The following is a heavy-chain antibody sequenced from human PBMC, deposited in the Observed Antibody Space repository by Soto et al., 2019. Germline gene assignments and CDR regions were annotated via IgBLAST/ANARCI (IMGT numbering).Heavy chain of an antibody. V-gene: IGHV3-7*01. Sequence: GGSLRLSCAASGFTFSDFWMTWVRQVPGKGLEWVANIKQDGTKKYYAASVKGRFTISRDNAKDSLYLQMNSLRVEDTALYYCVRDHNWAFDYWAPGTLVTVSS. CDR2: IKQDGTKK. CDR1: GFTFSDFW. J-gene: IGHJ4*02. CDR3: VRDHNWAFDY. D-gene: IGHD1-20*01.